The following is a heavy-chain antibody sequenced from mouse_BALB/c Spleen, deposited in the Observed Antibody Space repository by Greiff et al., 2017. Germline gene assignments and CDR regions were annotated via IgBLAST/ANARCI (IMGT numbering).Heavy chain of an antibody. J-gene: IGHJ1*01. V-gene: IGHV1-7*01. D-gene: IGHD2-14*01. CDR2: INPSTGYT. CDR3: ARYRYDRLYWYFDV. CDR1: GYTFTSYW. Sequence: QVHVKQSGAELAKPGASVKMSCKASGYTFTSYWMHWVKQRPGQGLEWIGYINPSTGYTEYNQKFKDKATLTADKSSSTAYMQLSRLTSEDSAVYYCARYRYDRLYWYFDVWGAGTTVTVSS.